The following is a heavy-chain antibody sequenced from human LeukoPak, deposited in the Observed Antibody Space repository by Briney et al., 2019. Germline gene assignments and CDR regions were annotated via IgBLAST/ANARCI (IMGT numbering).Heavy chain of an antibody. CDR2: IYYSGST. D-gene: IGHD2-2*01. CDR1: GGSISSSSYY. J-gene: IGHJ4*02. V-gene: IGHV4-39*01. Sequence: PSETLSLTCAVFGGSISSSSYYWGWIRQPPGKGLEWIGSIYYSGSTYYNPSLKSRVTISVDTSKNQFSLKLSSVTAADTAVYYCARLWVVVPAAKKGNFDYWGQGTLVTVSS. CDR3: ARLWVVVPAAKKGNFDY.